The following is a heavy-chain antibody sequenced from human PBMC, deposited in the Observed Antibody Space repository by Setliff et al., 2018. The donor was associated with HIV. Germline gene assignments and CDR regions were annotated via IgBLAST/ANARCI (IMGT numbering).Heavy chain of an antibody. CDR1: GGSISSGGYF. Sequence: PSETLSLTCTVSGGSISSGGYFWSWIRQLPGKGLEWIGEINHDGSTHFNPALKSRLTISVDTSKNQFSLKLRSVTAADTATYYCARDTTNFWTGPHTYYFDSWGQGTLVTVSS. J-gene: IGHJ4*02. CDR3: ARDTTNFWTGPHTYYFDS. D-gene: IGHD3-3*01. CDR2: INHDGST. V-gene: IGHV4-39*07.